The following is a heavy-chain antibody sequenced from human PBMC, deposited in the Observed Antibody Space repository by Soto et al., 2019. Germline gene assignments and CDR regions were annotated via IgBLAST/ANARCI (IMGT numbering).Heavy chain of an antibody. CDR2: ISAYNGNT. CDR3: ASLTGDNWFDP. D-gene: IGHD7-27*01. CDR1: GYTFTSYG. V-gene: IGHV1-18*01. Sequence: QVQLVQSGAEVKKPGASVKVSCKASGYTFTSYGISWVRQAPGQGLEWMGRISAYNGNTNYAQKLQGRVPMTTDTAPSTAYMELRSLRSDDTAVYSCASLTGDNWFDPWGQGTLVTVSS. J-gene: IGHJ5*02.